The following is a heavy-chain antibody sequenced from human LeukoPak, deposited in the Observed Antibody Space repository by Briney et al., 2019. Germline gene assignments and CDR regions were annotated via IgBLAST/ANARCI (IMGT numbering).Heavy chain of an antibody. CDR1: GYTFTSYG. D-gene: IGHD3-22*01. CDR3: ARVRYYDSSGYYPGDY. V-gene: IGHV1-18*01. CDR2: ISAYNGNT. Sequence: GASVKVPCKASGYTFTSYGISWVRQAPGQGLEWMGWISAYNGNTNYAQKLQGRVTMTTDTSTSTAYMELRSLRSDDTAVYYCARVRYYDSSGYYPGDYWGQGTLVTVSS. J-gene: IGHJ4*02.